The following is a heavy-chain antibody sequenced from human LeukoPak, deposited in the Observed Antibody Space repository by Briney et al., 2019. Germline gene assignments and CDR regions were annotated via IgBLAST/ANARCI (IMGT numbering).Heavy chain of an antibody. V-gene: IGHV4-4*07. CDR3: ARGRYGSGTYFLDF. CDR1: GGSISSFY. D-gene: IGHD3-10*01. CDR2: IFTSGST. J-gene: IGHJ4*02. Sequence: SETLSLTCTVPGGSISSFYWSWIRQPAGKGLEWIGRIFTSGSTNYNPSLKSRVTMSVDTSKNQFSLKLSSVIAADTAVYYCARGRYGSGTYFLDFWGQGTLVTVSS.